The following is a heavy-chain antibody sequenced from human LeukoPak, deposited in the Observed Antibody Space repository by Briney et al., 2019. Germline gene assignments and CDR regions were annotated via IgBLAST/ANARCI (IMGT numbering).Heavy chain of an antibody. Sequence: GGSLRLSCAASGFTFSNSWMHWVRQVPGKGLLWVSRISSDGSSSIYADSVKGRFTISRDNAKNTLYLQMNSLRAEDTAVYYCARMATAFDYWGQGTLVTVSS. CDR3: ARMATAFDY. CDR2: ISSDGSSS. CDR1: GFTFSNSW. J-gene: IGHJ4*02. V-gene: IGHV3-74*01. D-gene: IGHD1-1*01.